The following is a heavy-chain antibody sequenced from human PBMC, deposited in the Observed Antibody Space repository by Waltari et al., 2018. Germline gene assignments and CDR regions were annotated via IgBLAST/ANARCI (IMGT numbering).Heavy chain of an antibody. CDR3: AKADEQNFRPDY. CDR2: ISATGDAS. V-gene: IGHV3-23*01. CDR1: GFTFSIYG. Sequence: EVQLLDSGGGLVRPGGSLRLSCAASGFTFSIYGMNWVRQAPGKGVRWVSGISATGDASDYADSGKGRFTISRDNSKNTLYLQMNSLRVEDTALYYCAKADEQNFRPDYWGQGTLVTVSS. D-gene: IGHD1-7*01. J-gene: IGHJ4*02.